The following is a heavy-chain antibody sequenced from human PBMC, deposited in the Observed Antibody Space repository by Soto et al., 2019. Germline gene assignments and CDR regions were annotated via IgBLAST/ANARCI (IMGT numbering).Heavy chain of an antibody. CDR3: ARHNSYDSSGQEPNWFDP. Sequence: SETLSLTCTVSGGSISSSSYYWGWIRQPPGKGLEWIGSIYYSGSTYYNPSLKSRVTISVDTSKNQFSLKLSSVTAADTAVYYCARHNSYDSSGQEPNWFDPWGQGTLVTVSS. V-gene: IGHV4-39*01. D-gene: IGHD3-22*01. J-gene: IGHJ5*02. CDR2: IYYSGST. CDR1: GGSISSSSYY.